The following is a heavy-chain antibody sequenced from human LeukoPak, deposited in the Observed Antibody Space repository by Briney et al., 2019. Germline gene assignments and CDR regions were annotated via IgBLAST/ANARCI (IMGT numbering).Heavy chain of an antibody. Sequence: GGSLRLSCAASGFTFSNYAMYWVRQAPGKGLEYVSAISSNGGSTYYANSVKGRFTISRDNSKNTLYLQMGSLRAEDMAVYYCARDRCSSTSCFVDYWGQGTLVTVSS. D-gene: IGHD2-2*01. V-gene: IGHV3-64*01. CDR1: GFTFSNYA. J-gene: IGHJ4*02. CDR2: ISSNGGST. CDR3: ARDRCSSTSCFVDY.